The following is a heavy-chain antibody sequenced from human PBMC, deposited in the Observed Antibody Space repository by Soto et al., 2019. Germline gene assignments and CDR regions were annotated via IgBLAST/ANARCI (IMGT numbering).Heavy chain of an antibody. Sequence: QVQLVQSGGEVKEPGASVKVSCKASGYTFTSYGISWVRQAPGQGLEWMGWIRVYNGNTEYAQKFRDRVIMTTDTATNTAYMELRKLRSDDTAVYYCARGSCDLCWSFDLRGRGTLITVSS. CDR3: ARGSCDLCWSFDL. V-gene: IGHV1-18*01. CDR2: IRVYNGNT. CDR1: GYTFTSYG. J-gene: IGHJ2*01. D-gene: IGHD1-1*01.